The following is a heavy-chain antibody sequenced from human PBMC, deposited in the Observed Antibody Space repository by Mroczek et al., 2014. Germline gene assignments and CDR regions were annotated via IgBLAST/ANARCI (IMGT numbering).Heavy chain of an antibody. J-gene: IGHJ3*02. CDR2: FDPEDGET. Sequence: QVQLVQSGAEVKKPGASVKVSCKVSGYTLTELSMHWVRQAPGKGLEWMGGFDPEDGETIYAQKFQGRVTMTEDTSTDTAYMELSSLRSEDTAVYYCATAPNHSWXLLGSRAFDIWGQGTMVTVSS. CDR3: ATAPNHSWXLLGSRAFDI. CDR1: GYTLTELS. D-gene: IGHD1-26*01. V-gene: IGHV1-24*01.